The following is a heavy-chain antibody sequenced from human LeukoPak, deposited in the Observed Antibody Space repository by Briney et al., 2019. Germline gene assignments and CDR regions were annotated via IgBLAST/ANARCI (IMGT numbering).Heavy chain of an antibody. Sequence: PSETLSLTCTVSSGSISTYYWHWIRQPPGKGLEWIGHIHYSGSTIYNPSLNSRVTISVDTAKNQFSLKLSSVTAADTAVYYCARDPPYSGSHEYYFDYWGQGTLVTVSS. D-gene: IGHD1-26*01. CDR3: ARDPPYSGSHEYYFDY. V-gene: IGHV4-59*12. J-gene: IGHJ4*02. CDR2: IHYSGST. CDR1: SGSISTYY.